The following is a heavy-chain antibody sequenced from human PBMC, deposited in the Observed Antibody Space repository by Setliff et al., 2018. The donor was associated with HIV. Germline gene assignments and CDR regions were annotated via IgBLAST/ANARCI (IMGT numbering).Heavy chain of an antibody. CDR2: ISYDGSNK. V-gene: IGHV3-30*01. D-gene: IGHD3-10*01. CDR1: GFTFSSYA. CDR3: ARVPPQVPGVAFDI. Sequence: GGSLRLSCAASGFTFSSYAMHWVRQAPGKGLEWVAVISYDGSNKYYADSVKGRFTISRDNSKNTLYLQMNSLRAEDTAVYYCARVPPQVPGVAFDIWGQGTVVTVSS. J-gene: IGHJ3*02.